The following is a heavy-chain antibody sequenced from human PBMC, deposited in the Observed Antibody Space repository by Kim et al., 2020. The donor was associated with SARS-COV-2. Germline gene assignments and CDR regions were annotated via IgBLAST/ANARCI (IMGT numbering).Heavy chain of an antibody. CDR3: ARGLACSSTSCYQEDDY. V-gene: IGHV1-69*13. D-gene: IGHD2-2*01. CDR1: GGTFSSYA. CDR2: IIPIFGTA. J-gene: IGHJ4*02. Sequence: SVKVSCKASGGTFSSYAISWVRQAPGQGLEWMGGIIPIFGTANYAQKFQGRVTITADESTSTAYMELSSLRSEDTAVYYCARGLACSSTSCYQEDDYWGQGTLVTVSS.